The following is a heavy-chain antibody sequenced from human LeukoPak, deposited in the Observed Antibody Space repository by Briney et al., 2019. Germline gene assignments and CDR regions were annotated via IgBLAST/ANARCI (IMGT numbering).Heavy chain of an antibody. J-gene: IGHJ5*02. CDR1: GGTFSSYA. Sequence: ASVKVFCKASGGTFSSYAISWVRQAPGQGLEWMGGIIPIFGTANYAQKFQGRVTITADESTSTAYMELSSLRSEDTAAYYCAGLDYYEDNWFDPWGQGTLVTVSS. V-gene: IGHV1-69*13. CDR3: AGLDYYEDNWFDP. D-gene: IGHD3-22*01. CDR2: IIPIFGTA.